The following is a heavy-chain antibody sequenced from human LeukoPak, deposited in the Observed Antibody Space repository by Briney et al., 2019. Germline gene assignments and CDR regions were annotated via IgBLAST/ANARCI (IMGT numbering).Heavy chain of an antibody. V-gene: IGHV3-23*01. CDR1: GFTFSSYA. CDR3: AKSRPYQLLSDYFDY. CDR2: ISGSGGST. Sequence: GGSLRLSCAASGFTFSSYAMSWVRQAPGKGLEWFSAISGSGGSTYYADSVKGRFTISRDNSKNTLYLQMNSLRAEDTAVYYCAKSRPYQLLSDYFDYWGQGTLVTVSS. J-gene: IGHJ4*02. D-gene: IGHD2-2*01.